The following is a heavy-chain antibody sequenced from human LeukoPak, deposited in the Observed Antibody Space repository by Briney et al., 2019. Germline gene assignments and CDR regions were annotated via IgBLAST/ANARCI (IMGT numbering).Heavy chain of an antibody. CDR1: EYTFSDYY. CDR2: VNPNTGDT. D-gene: IGHD3-22*01. J-gene: IGHJ3*02. Sequence: ASVKVSCKASEYTFSDYYMQRVRQASGQGLEWMGWVNPNTGDTKYAQNFQGRVTMTRDTSMSTAYMELSSLRSDETAVYFCARGLAGYDGSAYYYRPAFDIWGQGTKVTVSS. CDR3: ARGLAGYDGSAYYYRPAFDI. V-gene: IGHV1-2*02.